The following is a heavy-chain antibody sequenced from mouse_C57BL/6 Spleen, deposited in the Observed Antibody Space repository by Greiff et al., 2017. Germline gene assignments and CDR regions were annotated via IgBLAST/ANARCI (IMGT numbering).Heavy chain of an antibody. V-gene: IGHV3-6*01. CDR2: ISYDGSN. CDR3: AREDTTVGGY. D-gene: IGHD1-1*01. J-gene: IGHJ2*01. CDR1: GYSITSGYY. Sequence: EVKLQESGPGLVKPSQSLSLTCSVTGYSITSGYYWNWIRQFPGNKLEWMGYISYDGSNNYNPSLKNRISITRDTSKNQFFLKLNSVTTEDTATYYYAREDTTVGGYWGQGTTLTVSS.